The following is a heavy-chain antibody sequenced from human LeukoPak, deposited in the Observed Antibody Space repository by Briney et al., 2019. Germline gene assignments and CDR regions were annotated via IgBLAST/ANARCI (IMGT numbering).Heavy chain of an antibody. CDR2: IKQDGSEK. V-gene: IGHV3-7*01. CDR3: ARDRWAILTGSENYYFYGMDV. J-gene: IGHJ6*02. Sequence: QPGGSLRLSCAASGFTFSSYWMSWVRQAPGKGLEWVANIKQDGSEKTYMDSVKGRFTISRDNAKNSLYLQMNSLRAEDTAVYYCARDRWAILTGSENYYFYGMDVWGQGTTVTVSS. D-gene: IGHD3-9*01. CDR1: GFTFSSYW.